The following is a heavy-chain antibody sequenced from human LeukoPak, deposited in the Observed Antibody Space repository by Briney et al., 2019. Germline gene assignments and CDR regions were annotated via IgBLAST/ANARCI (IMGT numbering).Heavy chain of an antibody. CDR1: GFTFSNYG. V-gene: IGHV3-21*01. CDR2: ISSSSTYI. D-gene: IGHD3-10*01. Sequence: GGSLRLSCAASGFTFSNYGMNWVRQAPGKGLEWVSSISSSSTYIYYADSVKGRFTISRDNAKNSLYLQMNSLRAEDTAVYYCARFGYGSWFDPWGQGTLVTVSS. J-gene: IGHJ5*02. CDR3: ARFGYGSWFDP.